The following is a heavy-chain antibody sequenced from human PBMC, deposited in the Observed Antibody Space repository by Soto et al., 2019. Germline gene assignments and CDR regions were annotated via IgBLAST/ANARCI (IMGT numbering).Heavy chain of an antibody. J-gene: IGHJ3*02. Sequence: QVQLQESGPGLVKPSQTLSLTCTVSGGSISSGGYYWSWIRQHPGKGLEWIGYIYYSGSTYYNPSLKSRVTISVDASKNQFARKLSSVTAADTAVYYCARAPVNGGYYPGSAFDIWGQGTMVTVSS. CDR2: IYYSGST. CDR3: ARAPVNGGYYPGSAFDI. D-gene: IGHD3-22*01. CDR1: GGSISSGGYY. V-gene: IGHV4-31*03.